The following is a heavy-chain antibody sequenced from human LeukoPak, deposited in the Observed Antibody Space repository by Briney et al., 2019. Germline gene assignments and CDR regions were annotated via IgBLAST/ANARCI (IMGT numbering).Heavy chain of an antibody. CDR2: ISTMSTYT. D-gene: IGHD3-3*01. J-gene: IGHJ3*02. Sequence: SGGSLRLSCAASGFTFSTYFMNWVRQAPGKGLKWVSSISTMSTYTHYADSVRGRFTISRDNAKNSLYLDMNSLRAEDTAVYYCARDGPYSDSWSGPFPFDMWGQGTMVTVSS. CDR1: GFTFSTYF. V-gene: IGHV3-21*01. CDR3: ARDGPYSDSWSGPFPFDM.